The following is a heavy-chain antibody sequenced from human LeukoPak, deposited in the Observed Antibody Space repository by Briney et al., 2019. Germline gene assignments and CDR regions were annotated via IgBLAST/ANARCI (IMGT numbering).Heavy chain of an antibody. D-gene: IGHD4-17*01. J-gene: IGHJ5*02. CDR2: IYHSGST. V-gene: IGHV4-4*02. CDR1: GGSISSSNW. CDR3: ARRPLGDGDYGGHNWFDP. Sequence: SGTLSLTCAVSGGSISSSNWWSWVRQPPGKGLEWIGEIYHSGSTYYNPSLKSRVTISVDTSKNQFSLKLSSVTAADTAVYYCARRPLGDGDYGGHNWFDPWGQGTLVTVSS.